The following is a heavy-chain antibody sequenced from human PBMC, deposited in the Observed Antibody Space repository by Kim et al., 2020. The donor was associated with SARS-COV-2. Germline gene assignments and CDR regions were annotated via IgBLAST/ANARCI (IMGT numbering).Heavy chain of an antibody. Sequence: SETLSLTCTVSGGSINSSSYYWGWIRQPPGKGLEWIGSIYYSGSTYYNPSLKSRVTISVDTSKNQFSLKLSSVTAADTAVYYCASLGYSSSWNDYWGQGTLATVSS. CDR1: GGSINSSSYY. CDR3: ASLGYSSSWNDY. V-gene: IGHV4-39*01. D-gene: IGHD6-13*01. J-gene: IGHJ4*02. CDR2: IYYSGST.